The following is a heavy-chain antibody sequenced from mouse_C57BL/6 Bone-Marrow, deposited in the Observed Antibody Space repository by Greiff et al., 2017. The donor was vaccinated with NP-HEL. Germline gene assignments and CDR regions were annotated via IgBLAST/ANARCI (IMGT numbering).Heavy chain of an antibody. V-gene: IGHV7-3*01. CDR1: GFTFTDYS. D-gene: IGHD2-4*01. CDR3: ARSIYYDYADDPFYAMDY. J-gene: IGHJ4*01. CDR2: IRNKANGYTT. Sequence: KLVESGGGLVQPGGSLSLSCAASGFTFTDYSMSWVRQPPGKALEWLVFIRNKANGYTTEYSASVKGRFTISRDNSQSILYLQMNALRAEDSATYYCARSIYYDYADDPFYAMDYWGQGTSVTVSS.